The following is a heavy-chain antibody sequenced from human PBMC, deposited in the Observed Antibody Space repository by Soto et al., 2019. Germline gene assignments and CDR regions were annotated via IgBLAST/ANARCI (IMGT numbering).Heavy chain of an antibody. V-gene: IGHV3-23*01. J-gene: IGHJ3*02. CDR1: GFTFSSYA. CDR2: ISGSGGST. Sequence: EVQLLESGGGLVQPGGSLRLSCAASGFTFSSYAMSWVRQAPGKGLEWVSAISGSGGSTYYADSVKGRFTISRDNSKNTLYLQMNSLRAEDTAVYYCAKLAVWVVAGTTADAFDILGQGTMVTVSS. D-gene: IGHD1-7*01. CDR3: AKLAVWVVAGTTADAFDI.